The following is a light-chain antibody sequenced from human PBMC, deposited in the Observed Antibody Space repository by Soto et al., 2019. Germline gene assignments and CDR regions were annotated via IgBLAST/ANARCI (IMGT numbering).Light chain of an antibody. J-gene: IGLJ3*02. V-gene: IGLV2-14*01. Sequence: QSALTQPASVSGSLGQSITISCTGTSSDVGAYNYVSWYQQHPGEAPKLMIYDVSNRPSGVSNRFSGSKSGNTASLTISGLQAEDEADYYCSSFTRSTTWVFGGGTQLTVL. CDR3: SSFTRSTTWV. CDR1: SSDVGAYNY. CDR2: DVS.